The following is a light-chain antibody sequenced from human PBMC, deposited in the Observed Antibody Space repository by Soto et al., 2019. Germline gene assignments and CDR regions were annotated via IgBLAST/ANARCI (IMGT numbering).Light chain of an antibody. CDR1: NIGSKS. V-gene: IGLV3-21*04. CDR2: YDS. Sequence: SYELTQPPSVSVAPGKTARITCGGNNIGSKSVHWYQQKPGQAPVLVVFYDSDRPSGIPERFSGSNSGNTATLTISRVEAGDEADYYCQVCDSSSAVVFGGGTKVTVL. CDR3: QVCDSSSAVV. J-gene: IGLJ2*01.